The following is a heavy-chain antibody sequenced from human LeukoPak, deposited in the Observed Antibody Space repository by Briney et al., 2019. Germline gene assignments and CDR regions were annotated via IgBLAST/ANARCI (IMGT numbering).Heavy chain of an antibody. CDR2: ISGGGGST. CDR1: GFTFSSSG. V-gene: IGHV3-23*01. J-gene: IGHJ6*03. D-gene: IGHD3-3*01. CDR3: AKGSELRYYYYMDV. Sequence: GGSLRLSCAASGFTFSSSGMHWVRQAPGKGLEWVLAISGGGGSTYYADSVKGRFTISRDNSKNTLYLQMNSLRAEDTAVYYCAKGSELRYYYYMDVWGKGTTVTVSS.